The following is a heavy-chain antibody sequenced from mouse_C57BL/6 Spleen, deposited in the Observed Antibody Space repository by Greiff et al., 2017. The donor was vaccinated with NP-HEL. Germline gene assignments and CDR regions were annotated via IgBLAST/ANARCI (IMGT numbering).Heavy chain of an antibody. J-gene: IGHJ4*01. CDR2: INYDGSST. Sequence: EVMLVESEGGLVQPGSSMKLSCTASGFTFSDYYMAWVRQVPEKGLEWVANINYDGSSTYYLDSLKSRFIISRDNAKNILYLQMSSLKSEDTATYYCARSKLGRGYAMDYWGQGTSVTVSS. CDR1: GFTFSDYY. CDR3: ARSKLGRGYAMDY. V-gene: IGHV5-16*01. D-gene: IGHD4-1*01.